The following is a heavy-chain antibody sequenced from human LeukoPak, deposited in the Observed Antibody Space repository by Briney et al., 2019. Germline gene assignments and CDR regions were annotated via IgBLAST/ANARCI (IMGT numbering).Heavy chain of an antibody. CDR2: ISWNSGSI. V-gene: IGHV3-9*01. Sequence: GGSLRLSCAASGFTFDDYAMHWVRQAPGKGLEWVSGISWNSGSIGYADSVKGRFTISRDNSKNTLYLQMNSLRAEDTAVYYCARDRQTDYGMDVWGQGTTVTVSS. J-gene: IGHJ6*02. CDR3: ARDRQTDYGMDV. CDR1: GFTFDDYA.